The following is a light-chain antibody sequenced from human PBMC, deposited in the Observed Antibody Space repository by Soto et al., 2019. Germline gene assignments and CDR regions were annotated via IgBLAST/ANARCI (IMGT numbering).Light chain of an antibody. CDR1: SSNIGAGYD. Sequence: QSVLTQPPSVSGAPGQRVTISCTGSSSNIGAGYDVHWYQQLPGTAPKLLIYGNSNRPSGVPDRFSGSKSGTSASLAITGLQAEDEADYYCQSYDSSLSGSHVVSGGGTKVTVL. CDR3: QSYDSSLSGSHVV. CDR2: GNS. J-gene: IGLJ2*01. V-gene: IGLV1-40*01.